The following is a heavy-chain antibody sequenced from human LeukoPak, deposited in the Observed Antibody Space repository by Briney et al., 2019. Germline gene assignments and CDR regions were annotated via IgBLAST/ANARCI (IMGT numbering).Heavy chain of an antibody. CDR3: ARDPSRGYNYGYGDY. CDR2: INQDRSEK. D-gene: IGHD5-18*01. V-gene: IGHV3-7*01. J-gene: IGHJ4*02. Sequence: QTGGSLRLSCAASGFTFSTYWMSWVRQAPGKGLEWVAHINQDRSEKYYVDSVKGRLTIARDNAKNSLYLQMNSLRAEDTAVYYCARDPSRGYNYGYGDYWGQGTLVIVSS. CDR1: GFTFSTYW.